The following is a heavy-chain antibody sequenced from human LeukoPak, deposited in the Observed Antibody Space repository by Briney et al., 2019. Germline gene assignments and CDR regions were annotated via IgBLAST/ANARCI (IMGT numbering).Heavy chain of an antibody. Sequence: PGGSLRLSCAASGFTFGSYGMHWVRQAPGKGLEWVAVISYDGSYKYYADSVKGRFTISRDNSKNTLYLQMNSLRAEDTAVYYCAKVGDYGDYALDYWGQGTLVTVSS. CDR3: AKVGDYGDYALDY. V-gene: IGHV3-30*18. CDR1: GFTFGSYG. D-gene: IGHD4-17*01. J-gene: IGHJ4*02. CDR2: ISYDGSYK.